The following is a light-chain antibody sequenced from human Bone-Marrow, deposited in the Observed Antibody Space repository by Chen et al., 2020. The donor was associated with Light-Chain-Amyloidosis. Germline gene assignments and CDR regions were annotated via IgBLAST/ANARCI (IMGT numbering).Light chain of an antibody. Sequence: SYVLTQPPSVSVAPGKTARITCGGNNIGSKSMHWYQQKPGQAPVLVVYDDSDRPSGIPERIAGSNSGNTATLTISRVEAGDEADYYCQVWDSSSDLRVFGGGTRLTVL. CDR1: NIGSKS. J-gene: IGLJ3*02. CDR3: QVWDSSSDLRV. CDR2: DDS. V-gene: IGLV3-21*03.